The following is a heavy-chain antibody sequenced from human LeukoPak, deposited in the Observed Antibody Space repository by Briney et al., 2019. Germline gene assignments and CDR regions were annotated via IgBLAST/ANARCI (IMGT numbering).Heavy chain of an antibody. J-gene: IGHJ4*02. D-gene: IGHD6-19*01. V-gene: IGHV4-59*08. Sequence: SETLLLICTVAGGSISSYYWSWIGRPPRKGLEWWGYIYYSGGTNYNPSLTSRVTISVETSKNQFSLKLSSMTVAAAAAYYYSGATRQWLVYWGQGTLVTVSS. CDR1: GGSISSYY. CDR3: SGATRQWLVY. CDR2: IYYSGGT.